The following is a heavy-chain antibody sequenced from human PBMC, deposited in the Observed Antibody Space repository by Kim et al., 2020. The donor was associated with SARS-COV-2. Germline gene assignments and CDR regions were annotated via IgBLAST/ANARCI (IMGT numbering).Heavy chain of an antibody. D-gene: IGHD2-2*01. V-gene: IGHV1-8*01. CDR2: MNPNSGNT. CDR1: GYTFTSYD. Sequence: ASVKVSCKASGYTFTSYDINWVRQVTGQGLEWMGWMNPNSGNTGYAQKFQGRVTMTRNTSISTAYMELSSLRSEDTAVYYCARGIRYQLLFYYYYYMDVWGRGTTVTVSS. J-gene: IGHJ6*03. CDR3: ARGIRYQLLFYYYYYMDV.